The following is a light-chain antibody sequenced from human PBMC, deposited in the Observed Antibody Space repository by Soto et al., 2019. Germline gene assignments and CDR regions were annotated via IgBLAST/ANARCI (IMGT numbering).Light chain of an antibody. V-gene: IGKV3-11*01. Sequence: EIFLTQSPTILGFCTVGIATQSSRASQSVSRYLAWYQQKPGQAPRLLIYDASNRATGIPARFSGSGSGTDFTLTISRLEPEDFAVYYCQQRSNWPITFGQGTRLEIK. J-gene: IGKJ5*01. CDR3: QQRSNWPIT. CDR1: QSVSRY. CDR2: DAS.